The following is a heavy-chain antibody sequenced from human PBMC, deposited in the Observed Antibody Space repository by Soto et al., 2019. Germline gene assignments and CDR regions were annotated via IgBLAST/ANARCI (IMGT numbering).Heavy chain of an antibody. CDR2: FDPEDGET. CDR3: ATVRFLEWTPYYYYGMDV. Sequence: RASVKVSCKVSGYTLTELSMHWVRQAPGKGLEWMGGFDPEDGETIYAQKFQGRVTMTEDTSTDTAYMELSSLRSEDTAVYYCATVRFLEWTPYYYYGMDVWGQGTTVTVSS. D-gene: IGHD3-3*01. V-gene: IGHV1-24*01. CDR1: GYTLTELS. J-gene: IGHJ6*02.